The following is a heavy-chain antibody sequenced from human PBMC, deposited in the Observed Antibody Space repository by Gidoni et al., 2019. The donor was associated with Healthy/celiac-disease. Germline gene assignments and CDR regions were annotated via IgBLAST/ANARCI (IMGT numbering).Heavy chain of an antibody. D-gene: IGHD1-26*01. V-gene: IGHV4-39*01. J-gene: IGHJ4*02. CDR2: IYYSGST. CDR1: GGSISSSSYY. CDR3: ARRSYHFDY. Sequence: QLQLQESGPGLVKPPETLSLTCTVSGGSISSSSYYWGWIRQPPGKGLEWIGSIYYSGSTYYNPSLKRRVTISVDTSKNQFALKLSSVTAADTAVYYCARRSYHFDYWGQGTLVTVSS.